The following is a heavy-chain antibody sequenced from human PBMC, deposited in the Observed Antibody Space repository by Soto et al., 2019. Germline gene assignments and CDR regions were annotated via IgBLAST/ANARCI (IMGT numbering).Heavy chain of an antibody. CDR2: INSDGGTT. D-gene: IGHD5-18*01. CDR3: ARRSEDSYGYHYYGMDV. J-gene: IGHJ6*02. CDR1: RFMFSSYR. Sequence: GGSLRLSCAASRFMFSSYRMHWVRQAPGKGLVWVSRINSDGGTTTYADSVKGRFTISRDNAKNTLYLQMNSLRAEDTAVGYCARRSEDSYGYHYYGMDVWGQGTTVSVSS. V-gene: IGHV3-74*01.